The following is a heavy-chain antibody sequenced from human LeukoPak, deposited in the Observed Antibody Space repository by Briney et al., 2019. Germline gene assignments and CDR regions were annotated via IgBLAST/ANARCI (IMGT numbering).Heavy chain of an antibody. CDR1: GFTVSSNY. V-gene: IGHV3-30-3*01. CDR3: ARDNQGYCSSTSCQYYYYYMDV. Sequence: PGGSLRLSCAASGFTVSSNYMSWVRQAPGKGLEWVAVISYDGSNKYYADSVKGRFTISRDNSKNTLYLQMNSLRAEDTAVYYCARDNQGYCSSTSCQYYYYYMDVWGKGTTVTVSS. CDR2: ISYDGSNK. J-gene: IGHJ6*03. D-gene: IGHD2-2*01.